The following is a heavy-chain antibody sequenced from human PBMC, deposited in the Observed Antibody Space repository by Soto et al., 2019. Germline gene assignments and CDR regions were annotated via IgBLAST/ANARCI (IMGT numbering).Heavy chain of an antibody. D-gene: IGHD6-13*01. CDR3: ARQNLRVQHNWFDP. CDR2: IYYSGST. CDR1: GGSISSYY. Sequence: TLSLTCTVSGGSISSYYWSWIRQPPGKGLEWIGYIYYSGSTNYNPSLKSRVTISVDTSKNQFSLKLSSVTAADTAVYYCARQNLRVQHNWFDPWGQGTLVTASS. J-gene: IGHJ5*02. V-gene: IGHV4-59*08.